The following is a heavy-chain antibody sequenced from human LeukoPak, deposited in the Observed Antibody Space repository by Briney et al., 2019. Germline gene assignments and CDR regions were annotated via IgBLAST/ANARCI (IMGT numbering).Heavy chain of an antibody. CDR2: ISYDGSNK. Sequence: GGSLRLSCAASGFTFSSYAMHWVRQAPGKGLEWVAVISYDGSNKYYADSVKGRFTVSRDNSKNTLYLQMNSLRAEDTAVYYCARDAGQMTTQNHWGQGTLVTVSS. V-gene: IGHV3-30*04. CDR1: GFTFSSYA. CDR3: ARDAGQMTTQNH. J-gene: IGHJ5*02. D-gene: IGHD4-11*01.